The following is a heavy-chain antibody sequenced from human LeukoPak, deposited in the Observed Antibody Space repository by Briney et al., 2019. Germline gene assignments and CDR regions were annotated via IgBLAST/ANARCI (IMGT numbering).Heavy chain of an antibody. CDR2: IYYTGST. J-gene: IGHJ6*03. D-gene: IGHD6-13*01. Sequence: SETLSLTCTVSGGSISTYYWSWIRQPPGKGLEWIGYIYYTGSTNYNPSLKSRVTISLDTSKNQFSLKLTSVTAEDTAVYYCARLSRSSSWRRWSYYYYYYYMDVWGKGTTVTISS. CDR1: GGSISTYY. V-gene: IGHV4-59*01. CDR3: ARLSRSSSWRRWSYYYYYYYMDV.